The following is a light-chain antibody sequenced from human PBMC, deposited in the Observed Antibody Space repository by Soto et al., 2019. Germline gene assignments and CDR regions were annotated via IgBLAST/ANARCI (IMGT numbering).Light chain of an antibody. CDR1: QSISTY. J-gene: IGKJ2*01. CDR3: QQSYSTPYT. CDR2: AAS. V-gene: IGKV1-39*01. Sequence: DIQMTQSPSSLSASVGDRVTITCRASQSISTYLNWYQQNPGKAPKLLIYAASSLRSGVPSRFSGSGSGTDFTLTISSLQPEDFAAYYCQQSYSTPYTFGQGTKLEIK.